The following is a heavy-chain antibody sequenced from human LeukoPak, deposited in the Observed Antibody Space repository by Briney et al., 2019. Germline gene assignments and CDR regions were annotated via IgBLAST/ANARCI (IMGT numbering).Heavy chain of an antibody. J-gene: IGHJ3*02. Sequence: GGSLRLPCAASGFTFSNFWMSWVRQAPGKGLEWVANIKQDGSERYFVDSVKGRFTISRDNAKNSLYLQMSSLRAEDTAVYYCARDRYSGTYLGASDIWGQGTMVIVSS. D-gene: IGHD1-26*01. V-gene: IGHV3-7*01. CDR2: IKQDGSER. CDR3: ARDRYSGTYLGASDI. CDR1: GFTFSNFW.